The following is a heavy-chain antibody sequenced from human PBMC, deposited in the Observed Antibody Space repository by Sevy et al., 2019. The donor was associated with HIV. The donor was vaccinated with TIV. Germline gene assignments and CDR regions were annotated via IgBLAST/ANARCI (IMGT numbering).Heavy chain of an antibody. V-gene: IGHV1-69*13. CDR3: ASKHEWGATKWYYYYGMDV. Sequence: ASVKVSCKASGGTFSSYAISWVRQAPGQGLEWMGGIIPIFGTANYAQRFQGRVTITADESTSTAYMELSSLRSEDTAVYYCASKHEWGATKWYYYYGMDVWGQGTTVTVSS. J-gene: IGHJ6*02. CDR2: IIPIFGTA. CDR1: GGTFSSYA. D-gene: IGHD1-26*01.